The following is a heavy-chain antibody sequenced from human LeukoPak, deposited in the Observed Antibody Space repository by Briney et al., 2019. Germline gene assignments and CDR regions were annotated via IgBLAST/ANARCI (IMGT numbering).Heavy chain of an antibody. CDR3: AKVSARGYSYGFDH. CDR2: VRSTGGTT. Sequence: GGSLRLSCAASGFTCSNYAMSWLRHAPGKGLEWVSSVRSTGGTTYYADSVKGRFTISRDNSKNTLYLQMNSLRAEDTAVYYCAKVSARGYSYGFDHWGQGTLVTVSP. J-gene: IGHJ4*02. V-gene: IGHV3-23*01. CDR1: GFTCSNYA. D-gene: IGHD5-18*01.